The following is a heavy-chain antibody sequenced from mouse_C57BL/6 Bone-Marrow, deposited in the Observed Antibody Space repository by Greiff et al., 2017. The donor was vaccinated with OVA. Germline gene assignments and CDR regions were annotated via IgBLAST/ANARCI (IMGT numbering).Heavy chain of an antibody. CDR3: ARRRICDYGKDAMDY. V-gene: IGHV8-12*01. CDR2: IYWDDDK. CDR1: GFSLSTSGMG. Sequence: QVTLKESGPGILQSSQTLSLTCSFSGFSLSTSGMGVSWIRQPSGKGLEWLAHIYWDDDKRYNPSLKSRLTISKDTSRNQVFLKITSVDTTDTATYYCARRRICDYGKDAMDYWGQGTSVTVSS. J-gene: IGHJ4*01. D-gene: IGHD1-1*01.